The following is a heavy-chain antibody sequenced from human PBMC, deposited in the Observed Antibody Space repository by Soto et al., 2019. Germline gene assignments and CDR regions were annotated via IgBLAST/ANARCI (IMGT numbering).Heavy chain of an antibody. CDR3: AIFRTVTTPFDY. V-gene: IGHV3-9*01. J-gene: IGHJ4*02. CDR2: ISWNSGNI. D-gene: IGHD4-17*01. CDR1: GFTFDDYA. Sequence: ESGGGLVQPGRSLRLSCAASGFTFDDYAMHWVRQAPGKGLEWVSGISWNSGNIGYADSVKGRFTISSDNGKSSLYLQMNSLRAENTALYYCAIFRTVTTPFDYWGQGTLVTVSS.